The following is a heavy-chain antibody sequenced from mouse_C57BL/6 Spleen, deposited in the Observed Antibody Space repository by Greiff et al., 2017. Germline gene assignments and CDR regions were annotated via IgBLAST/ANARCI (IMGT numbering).Heavy chain of an antibody. V-gene: IGHV1-81*01. CDR2: IYPRSGNT. CDR3: ARSGYSRPYAMDY. J-gene: IGHJ4*01. D-gene: IGHD2-5*01. Sequence: QVQLQQSGAELARPGASVKLSCKASGYTFTSYGISWVKQRPGQGLEWIGEIYPRSGNTYYNEKFKGKATLTADKSSSTAYMELRSLTSEDSAVYFCARSGYSRPYAMDYWGQGTSVTVSS. CDR1: GYTFTSYG.